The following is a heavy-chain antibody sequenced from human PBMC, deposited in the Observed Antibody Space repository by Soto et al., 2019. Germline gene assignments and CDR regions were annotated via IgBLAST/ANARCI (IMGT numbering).Heavy chain of an antibody. D-gene: IGHD2-15*01. CDR3: APLSVSLSGPYGIHV. J-gene: IGHJ6*02. V-gene: IGHV4-39*01. CDR2: MLYSGLT. CDR1: GYSVSSSDYY. Sequence: SETLSLTWSVSGYSVSSSDYYWAWIRQPPGKGLEWIGSMLYSGLTYYNPSLKSRVTLSVDTSKNQFSVRLNSVTASDTAVYYCAPLSVSLSGPYGIHVWGQGTTVTVSS.